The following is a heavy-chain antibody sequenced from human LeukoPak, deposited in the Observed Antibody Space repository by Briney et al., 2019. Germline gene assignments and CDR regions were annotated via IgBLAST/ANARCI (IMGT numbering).Heavy chain of an antibody. Sequence: PSETLSLTCAVYGGSFSGYYWSWIRQPPGKGLEWIGEINHSGSTNYNPSLKSRVTISVDTSKNQFSLKLSSVTAADTAVYYCASTGGVGATSDYWGQGTLVTVSS. V-gene: IGHV4-34*01. J-gene: IGHJ4*02. CDR1: GGSFSGYY. CDR3: ASTGGVGATSDY. D-gene: IGHD1-26*01. CDR2: INHSGST.